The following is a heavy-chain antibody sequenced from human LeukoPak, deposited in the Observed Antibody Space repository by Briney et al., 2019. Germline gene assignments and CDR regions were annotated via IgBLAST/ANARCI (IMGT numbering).Heavy chain of an antibody. CDR2: ISAYNGNT. CDR3: ARDPYPGGSHHFDY. CDR1: GYTFTSYG. D-gene: IGHD1-26*01. Sequence: GASVKVSCKASGYTFTSYGISWVRQAPGQGLEWMGWISAYNGNTNYVQKLQGRVTMTTDTSTSTAYMELRSLRSDDTAVYYCARDPYPGGSHHFDYWGQGTLVTVSS. V-gene: IGHV1-18*01. J-gene: IGHJ4*02.